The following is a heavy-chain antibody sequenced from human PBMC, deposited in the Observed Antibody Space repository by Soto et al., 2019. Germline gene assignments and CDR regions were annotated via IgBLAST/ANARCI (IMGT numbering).Heavy chain of an antibody. Sequence: GASVKVSCKASGGTFSSYTISWVRQAPGQGLEWMGRIIPILGIANYAQKFQGRVTITADKSTSTAYMELSSLRSEDTAVYYCARSDCSSTSCYQIEYSSSNRAFDYWGQGTLVTVSS. V-gene: IGHV1-69*02. CDR3: ARSDCSSTSCYQIEYSSSNRAFDY. CDR2: IIPILGIA. D-gene: IGHD2-2*01. J-gene: IGHJ4*02. CDR1: GGTFSSYT.